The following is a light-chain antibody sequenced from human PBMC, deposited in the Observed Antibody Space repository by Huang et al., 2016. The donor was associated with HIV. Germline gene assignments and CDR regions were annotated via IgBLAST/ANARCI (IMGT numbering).Light chain of an antibody. CDR2: DAS. Sequence: EIVLTQSPASLSLSPGERAMLSCGASQSVSSRYLAWLQQKPGLLPSLRIYDASVRSPGIPDRFSGVWSGTDFALAISRLKPEDFAVYYCQQYGLSSCTFRRGTKQEIK. J-gene: IGKJ2*02. CDR1: QSVSSRY. CDR3: QQYGLSSCT. V-gene: IGKV3D-20*01.